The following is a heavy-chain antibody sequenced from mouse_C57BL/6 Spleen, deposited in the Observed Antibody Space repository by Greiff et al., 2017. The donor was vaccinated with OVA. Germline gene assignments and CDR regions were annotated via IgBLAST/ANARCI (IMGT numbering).Heavy chain of an antibody. CDR3: AREGVTGTGYFDY. V-gene: IGHV5-4*01. J-gene: IGHJ2*01. CDR2: ISDGGSYT. Sequence: DVKLVESGGGLVKPGGSLKLSCAASGFTFSSYAMSWVRQTPEKRLEWVATISDGGSYTYYPDNVKGRFTISRDNAKNNLYLQMSHLKSEDTAMYYCAREGVTGTGYFDYWGQGTTLTVSS. D-gene: IGHD4-1*01. CDR1: GFTFSSYA.